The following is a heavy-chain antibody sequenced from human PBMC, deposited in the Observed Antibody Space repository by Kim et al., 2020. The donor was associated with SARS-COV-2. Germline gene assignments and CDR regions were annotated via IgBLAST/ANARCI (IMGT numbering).Heavy chain of an antibody. J-gene: IGHJ6*02. CDR1: GYTFTSYD. CDR2: MNPNSGNT. Sequence: ASVKVSCKASGYTFTSYDINWVRQATGQGLEWMGWMNPNSGNTGYAQKFQGRVTMTRNTSISTAYMELSSLRSEDTAVYYCARGRGGSYYVYYYYYGMDVWGQGTTVTVSS. V-gene: IGHV1-8*01. CDR3: ARGRGGSYYVYYYYYGMDV. D-gene: IGHD1-26*01.